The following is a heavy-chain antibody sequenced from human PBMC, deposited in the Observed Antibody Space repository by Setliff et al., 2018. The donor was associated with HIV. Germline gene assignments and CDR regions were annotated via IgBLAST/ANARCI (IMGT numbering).Heavy chain of an antibody. CDR3: AREGRGDPAMATTRIDY. CDR2: MHHSGST. V-gene: IGHV4-39*02. CDR1: GDSITSNSYY. J-gene: IGHJ4*02. D-gene: IGHD1-1*01. Sequence: SETLSLTCTVSGDSITSNSYYWGWIRQSPGKGLEWIGTMHHSGSTYYNPSLKSRVAMSIDTSENQFSLKLNSVTAADTAVYYCAREGRGDPAMATTRIDYWGQGKLVTVSS.